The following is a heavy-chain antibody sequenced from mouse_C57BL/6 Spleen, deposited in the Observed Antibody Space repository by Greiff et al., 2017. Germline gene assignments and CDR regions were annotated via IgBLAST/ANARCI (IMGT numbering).Heavy chain of an antibody. V-gene: IGHV1-82*01. D-gene: IGHD2-4*01. Sequence: VQLQQSGPELVKPGASVKISCKASGYAFSSSWMNWVKQRPGKGLEWIGRIYPGDGDTNYNGKFKGKATLTADKSSSTAYMQLSSLTSEDSAVYFCAMGDYDWYFDVWGTGTTVTVSS. J-gene: IGHJ1*03. CDR2: IYPGDGDT. CDR1: GYAFSSSW. CDR3: AMGDYDWYFDV.